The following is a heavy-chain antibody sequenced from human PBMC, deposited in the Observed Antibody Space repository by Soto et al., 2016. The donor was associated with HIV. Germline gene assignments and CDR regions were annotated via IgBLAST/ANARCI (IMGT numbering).Heavy chain of an antibody. CDR3: ARGSYYDYVWGGEDYYGMDV. D-gene: IGHD3-16*01. Sequence: EVQLVESGGGLVQPGGSLRLSCVVSGFTVSSTYMNWVRQAPGKGLKWVSIIYSGGSTFYADSVKGRFTISRDNSKNTLYLEINNLRAEDTAVYYCARGSYYDYVWGGEDYYGMDVWGQGTTVTVSS. J-gene: IGHJ6*02. CDR2: IYSGGST. CDR1: GFTVSSTY. V-gene: IGHV3-66*01.